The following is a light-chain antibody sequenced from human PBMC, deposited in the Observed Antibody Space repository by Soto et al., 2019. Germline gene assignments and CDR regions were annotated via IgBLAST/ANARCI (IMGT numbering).Light chain of an antibody. CDR3: SSYGPRNVFV. CDR2: DVT. Sequence: QSALTQPPSASGSPGQSVTISCTGTSSDGGGYNYVSWYQQHPGKTPKLLIYDVTKRPSGVPDRFSGSKSGNAASLTVCGRQADDAADYCHSSYGPRNVFVFGGGTKLTVL. V-gene: IGLV2-8*01. J-gene: IGLJ2*01. CDR1: SSDGGGYNY.